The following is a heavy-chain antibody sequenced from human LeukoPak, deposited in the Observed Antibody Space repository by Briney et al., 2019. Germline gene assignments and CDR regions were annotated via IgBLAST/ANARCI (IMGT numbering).Heavy chain of an antibody. V-gene: IGHV1-58*01. Sequence: SVKVSCKASGFTFTSSAVQGVRQARGQRLEWIGWIVVGSGNTNYAQKFQERVTITRDMSTSTAYMELSSLRSEDTAVYYCAAVDYGAAGAFDIWGQGTMVTVSS. CDR3: AAVDYGAAGAFDI. J-gene: IGHJ3*02. CDR2: IVVGSGNT. CDR1: GFTFTSSA. D-gene: IGHD4-17*01.